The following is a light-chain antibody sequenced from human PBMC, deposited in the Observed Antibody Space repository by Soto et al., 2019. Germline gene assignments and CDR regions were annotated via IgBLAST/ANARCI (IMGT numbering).Light chain of an antibody. CDR3: QQIYSAPLT. CDR2: AAS. Sequence: DIQMTQAPSSLSASVGDRVPITCRASQSITTYLNWYRQKPGKAPKLLIYAASSLQSGVPSRFSGSGSETEFTLSISSLRPEAFATYFCQQIYSAPLTFGGGTKVDIK. CDR1: QSITTY. V-gene: IGKV1-39*01. J-gene: IGKJ4*01.